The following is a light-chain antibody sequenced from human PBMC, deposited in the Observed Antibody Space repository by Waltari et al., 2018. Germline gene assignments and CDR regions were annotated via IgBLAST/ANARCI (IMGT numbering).Light chain of an antibody. J-gene: IGLJ3*02. V-gene: IGLV2-11*01. CDR2: NFS. Sequence: QSALTQPPSVAGPPGQSAPISCTGIRSDVGRYDYVSWYQQHPGKAPKLVIYNFSKRPSGVPDRVSGSKSGNTASLTISGLQAEDEGDYYCCSYAAASHWVFGGGTKLTVL. CDR3: CSYAAASHWV. CDR1: RSDVGRYDY.